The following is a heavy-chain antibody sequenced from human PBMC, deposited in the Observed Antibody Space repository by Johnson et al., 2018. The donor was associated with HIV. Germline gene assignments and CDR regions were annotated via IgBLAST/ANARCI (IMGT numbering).Heavy chain of an antibody. CDR1: GFTFSNYS. Sequence: VQLVESGGGVVQPGRSLRLSCAASGFTFSNYSMSWVRQAPGKGLEWVSYISHDGSAIYFADSVRGRFSISRDNAKNPLYLQMNSLRAEDTAVYYCARDGVSNYDAFDIWGQGTMVTVSS. D-gene: IGHD4-11*01. V-gene: IGHV3-11*04. CDR3: ARDGVSNYDAFDI. CDR2: ISHDGSAI. J-gene: IGHJ3*02.